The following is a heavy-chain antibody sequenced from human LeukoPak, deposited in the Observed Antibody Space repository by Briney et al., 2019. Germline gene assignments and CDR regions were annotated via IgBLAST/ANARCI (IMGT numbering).Heavy chain of an antibody. Sequence: GGSLRLSCAASGFTFVDYTMHWVRQAPGKGLEWVSLISWNGVRTYYADSVKGRFTISRDSSKNSLYLQMNSLRTEDTALYYCAKERGSSGYFDCWGQGTLVTVSS. CDR1: GFTFVDYT. CDR2: ISWNGVRT. J-gene: IGHJ4*02. V-gene: IGHV3-43*01. CDR3: AKERGSSGYFDC. D-gene: IGHD6-6*01.